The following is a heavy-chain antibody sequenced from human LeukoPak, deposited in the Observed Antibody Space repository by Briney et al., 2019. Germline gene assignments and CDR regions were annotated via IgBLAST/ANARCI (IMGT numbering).Heavy chain of an antibody. CDR2: IRSKANSYAT. J-gene: IGHJ6*03. D-gene: IGHD2-2*01. CDR1: GFTFSGSA. V-gene: IGHV3-73*01. CDR3: THRRYCSSTSCRREDIVATIPAFDYYYMDV. Sequence: GGSLRLSCAASGFTFSGSAMHWVRQASGKGLEWVGRIRSKANSYATAYAASVKGRFTISRDDSKNTAYLQMNSLKTEDTAVYYCTHRRYCSSTSCRREDIVATIPAFDYYYMDVWGKGTTVTVSS.